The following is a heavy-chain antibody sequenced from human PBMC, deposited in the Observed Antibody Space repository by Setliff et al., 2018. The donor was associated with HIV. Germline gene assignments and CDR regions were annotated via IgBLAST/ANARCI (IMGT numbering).Heavy chain of an antibody. CDR3: AREGGLDWGFVAARTRWFDP. J-gene: IGHJ5*02. CDR2: ISADNGNT. Sequence: ASVKVSCKASGYIFTNYGITWVRQAPGQGLEWMGWISADNGNTNYAQGLQGRITMTTDTSTSTAYMDLRSLRSDDTAVYYCAREGGLDWGFVAARTRWFDPWGQGTLVTVSS. CDR1: GYIFTNYG. D-gene: IGHD6-6*01. V-gene: IGHV1-18*01.